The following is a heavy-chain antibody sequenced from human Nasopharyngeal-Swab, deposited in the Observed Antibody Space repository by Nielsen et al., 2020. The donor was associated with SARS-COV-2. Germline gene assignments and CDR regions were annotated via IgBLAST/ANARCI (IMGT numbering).Heavy chain of an antibody. J-gene: IGHJ4*02. CDR2: IYYSGST. D-gene: IGHD3-22*01. V-gene: IGHV4-39*01. CDR3: ARPGYDSSGYTSCFDY. Sequence: WLRQPPGKGLEWIGRIYYSGSTYYNPSLKSRVTISEDTSKNQFSPKLSPATAADTAVYYCARPGYDSSGYTSCFDYWGQGTLVTVSS.